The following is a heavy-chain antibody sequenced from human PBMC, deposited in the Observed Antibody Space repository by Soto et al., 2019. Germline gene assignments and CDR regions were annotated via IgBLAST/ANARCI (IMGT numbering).Heavy chain of an antibody. CDR2: ISDDGSRA. CDR3: TRGPRTSSVGTRAF. CDR1: GFTFSMYW. D-gene: IGHD2-2*01. Sequence: EVQLVESGGDLVQPGGSLRLSCTASGFTFSMYWMHWVRQVPGKGPEWVSRISDDGSRADYADSVKGRFTISRDNAKNTLYLEMHVLRADDTAVFYCTRGPRTSSVGTRAFCGQGTPVTVSS. V-gene: IGHV3-74*01. J-gene: IGHJ4*02.